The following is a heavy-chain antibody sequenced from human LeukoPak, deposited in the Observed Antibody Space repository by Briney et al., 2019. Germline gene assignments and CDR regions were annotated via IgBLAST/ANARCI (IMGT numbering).Heavy chain of an antibody. CDR3: ARDRWELLSNSYHYCGLDV. Sequence: GGSLRLSCAASGFPFNAYWMTWVRQAPGKGLEWVANIRQDGDTKYYVDSVKGRFTISRDNAKNSLYLQMNSLRAEDTAVYYCARDRWELLSNSYHYCGLDVWGQGTTVTVSS. V-gene: IGHV3-7*01. CDR2: IRQDGDTK. D-gene: IGHD2-15*01. CDR1: GFPFNAYW. J-gene: IGHJ6*02.